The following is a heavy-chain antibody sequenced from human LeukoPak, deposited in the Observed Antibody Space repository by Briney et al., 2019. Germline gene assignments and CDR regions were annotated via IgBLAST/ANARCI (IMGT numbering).Heavy chain of an antibody. V-gene: IGHV3-21*01. D-gene: IGHD6-25*01. CDR2: ISSSSSYI. Sequence: TGGSLRLSCAASGFTFSSYSMNWVRQAPGKGLEWVSSISSSSSYIYYADSVKGRFTISRDNARNSLYLQMNSLRAEDTAVYYCARDLSQGGAARHYYFDYWGQGTLVTVSS. CDR1: GFTFSSYS. J-gene: IGHJ4*02. CDR3: ARDLSQGGAARHYYFDY.